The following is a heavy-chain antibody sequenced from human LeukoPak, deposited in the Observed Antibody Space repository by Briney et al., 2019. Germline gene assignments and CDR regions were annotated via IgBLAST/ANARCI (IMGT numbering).Heavy chain of an antibody. J-gene: IGHJ5*02. Sequence: SVKVSCKASGGTFSSYAISWVRQAPGQGLEWMGRIIPIFGIANYAQKFQGSVTITADKSSSTAYMELSSLRSEDTAVYYCAIAGEIDYNWFDPWGQGTLVTVSS. CDR1: GGTFSSYA. CDR3: AIAGEIDYNWFDP. V-gene: IGHV1-69*04. D-gene: IGHD3-16*01. CDR2: IIPIFGIA.